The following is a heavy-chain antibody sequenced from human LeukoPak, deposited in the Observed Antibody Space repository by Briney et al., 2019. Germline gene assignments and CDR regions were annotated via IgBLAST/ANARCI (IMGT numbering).Heavy chain of an antibody. Sequence: SETLSLTCAVYGGSFSGYYWSWIRQPPGKGLEWIGEINHSGGTNYNPSLKSRVTISVDTSKNQFSLKLSSVTAADTAVYYCARLGVEPSSGYPFDYWGQGTLVTVSS. CDR2: INHSGGT. CDR1: GGSFSGYY. CDR3: ARLGVEPSSGYPFDY. J-gene: IGHJ4*02. D-gene: IGHD3-22*01. V-gene: IGHV4-34*01.